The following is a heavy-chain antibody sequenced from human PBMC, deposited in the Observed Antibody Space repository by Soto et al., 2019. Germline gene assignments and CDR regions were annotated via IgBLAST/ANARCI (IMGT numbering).Heavy chain of an antibody. Sequence: PVGSLRLCCAASGFIFRDAWISWVRQAPGKGLEWIGRVKSKSEGGTTDYAALVKGRFTVSRDDSINTVSLQMDSLKMEDTAVYFCVAGSPFEYWGQGTLVTVSS. CDR1: GFIFRDAW. V-gene: IGHV3-15*05. CDR2: VKSKSEGGTT. CDR3: VAGSPFEY. D-gene: IGHD2-21*01. J-gene: IGHJ4*02.